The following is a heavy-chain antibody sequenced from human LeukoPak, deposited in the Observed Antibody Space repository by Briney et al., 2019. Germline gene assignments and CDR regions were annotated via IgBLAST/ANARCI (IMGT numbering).Heavy chain of an antibody. V-gene: IGHV5-51*01. Sequence: GESLKISCKGPGYSFTSYWIGWVRQMPGKGLEWMGIIYPGDSDTRYSPSFQGQVTISADKSINTAYLQWSSLKASDTAMYYCARTRSGSYETDVFDIWGQGTMVTVSS. J-gene: IGHJ3*02. D-gene: IGHD1-26*01. CDR1: GYSFTSYW. CDR3: ARTRSGSYETDVFDI. CDR2: IYPGDSDT.